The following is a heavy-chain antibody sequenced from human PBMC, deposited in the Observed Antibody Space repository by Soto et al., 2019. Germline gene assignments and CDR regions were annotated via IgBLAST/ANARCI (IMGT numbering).Heavy chain of an antibody. CDR2: ISAYNGNT. CDR3: ARRCSSTSCYYYYGMDV. D-gene: IGHD2-2*01. CDR1: GYTFTSYG. J-gene: IGHJ6*02. V-gene: IGHV1-18*04. Sequence: QVQLVQSGAEVKKPGASVKVSCKASGYTFTSYGISWVRQAPGQGLEWMGWISAYNGNTNYAQKLQGRVTMTTDTSTSTAYMELRSLRSDDTAAYYCARRCSSTSCYYYYGMDVWGQGTTVTVSS.